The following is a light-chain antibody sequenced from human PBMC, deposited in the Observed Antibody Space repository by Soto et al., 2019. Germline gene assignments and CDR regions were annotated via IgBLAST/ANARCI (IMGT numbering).Light chain of an antibody. Sequence: EIVMTQSPPTLSLSPGERATISCMASQSVSNYLAWYQQKPGQSPRLLIYDAYNRATGITARFSGSGSGSDFTLTISSLEPEDFAVYYCQQYNNWLWTVGQGTEVDIK. CDR3: QQYNNWLWT. CDR2: DAY. V-gene: IGKV3-11*01. CDR1: QSVSNY. J-gene: IGKJ1*01.